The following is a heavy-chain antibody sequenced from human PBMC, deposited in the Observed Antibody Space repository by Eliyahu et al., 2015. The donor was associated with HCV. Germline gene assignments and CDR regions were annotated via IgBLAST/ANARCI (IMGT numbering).Heavy chain of an antibody. CDR1: GFTFTTYA. Sequence: EVQLVESGGGLVQTGGSLRLSCSASGFTFTTYAMNWVRQAPGKGLEWVSGISESGGNTYYADSVRGHFTISRDNSRDTLYLQMNSLRDEDTAVYYCALKGKVFDNWGQGTLVTVSA. V-gene: IGHV3-23*04. CDR2: ISESGGNT. D-gene: IGHD3-10*01. J-gene: IGHJ4*02. CDR3: ALKGKVFDN.